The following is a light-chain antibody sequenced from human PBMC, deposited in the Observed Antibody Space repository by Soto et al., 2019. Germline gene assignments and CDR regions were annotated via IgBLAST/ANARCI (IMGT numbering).Light chain of an antibody. CDR2: GAS. J-gene: IGKJ3*01. V-gene: IGKV1-39*01. CDR1: QNINTY. Sequence: DIRLTRLPSSLSASVGDRVTISCRASQNINTYLMWYQQKPGKAPNLLIYGASGLQNGVPSRFTGSGSGTEFTLTITGLQPEDFGTYYCQQSYSTPLFSFXPGTKVDIK. CDR3: QQSYSTPLFS.